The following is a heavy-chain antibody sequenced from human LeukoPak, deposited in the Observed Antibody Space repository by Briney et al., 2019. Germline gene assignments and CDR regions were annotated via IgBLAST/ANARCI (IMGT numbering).Heavy chain of an antibody. D-gene: IGHD6-19*01. CDR2: ISYDGSNK. J-gene: IGHJ6*02. V-gene: IGHV3-30*18. CDR3: AKDSGQWLVNGMDV. CDR1: GFTFSSYG. Sequence: GGSLRLSWAAAGFTFSSYGMHGVRQAPGKGLEWGAVISYDGSNKYYADSVKGRFTISIDNSKNTLYLQMNSLRAEDTAVYYCAKDSGQWLVNGMDVWGQGTTVTVSS.